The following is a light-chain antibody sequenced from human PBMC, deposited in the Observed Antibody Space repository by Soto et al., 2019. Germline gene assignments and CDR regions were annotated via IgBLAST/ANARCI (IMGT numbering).Light chain of an antibody. J-gene: IGKJ1*01. V-gene: IGKV1-5*03. CDR2: KAS. CDR3: QHFNSYPWT. CDR1: QSISSW. Sequence: DIQMTQSPASLSASVRDRVTITFRASQSISSWLAWYQQKPGKAPKLLINKASSLESGVPSRFSGSGSGTEFTLTISSLQPDDFATYYCQHFNSYPWTFGQGTKVDI.